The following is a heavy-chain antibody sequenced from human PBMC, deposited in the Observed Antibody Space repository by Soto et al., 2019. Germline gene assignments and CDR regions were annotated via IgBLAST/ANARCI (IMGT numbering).Heavy chain of an antibody. CDR2: INPSTGAT. V-gene: IGHV1-46*01. J-gene: IGHJ6*02. CDR1: GFTLLNDY. Sequence: VASVKVSCKASGFTLLNDYIHWVRQAPRQGLEWMGMINPSTGATRYSQQFRGRVTVTWDTSTSTVYMELNSLRAEDTAVYYCARGMDVWGQGSTVTVSS. CDR3: ARGMDV.